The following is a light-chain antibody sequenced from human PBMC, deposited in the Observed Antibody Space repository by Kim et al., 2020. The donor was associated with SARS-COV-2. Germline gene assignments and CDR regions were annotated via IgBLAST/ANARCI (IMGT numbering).Light chain of an antibody. J-gene: IGKJ4*01. Sequence: AAGERLTVPGRTRQSISNDLAWFQQRPVKAPKSLIYAASSLQSGVPSKFSGSASGTDFTLTISSLQPKDFATYYCQQYNSYPFTFGGGTKVEI. CDR3: QQYNSYPFT. CDR1: QSISND. V-gene: IGKV1-16*02. CDR2: AAS.